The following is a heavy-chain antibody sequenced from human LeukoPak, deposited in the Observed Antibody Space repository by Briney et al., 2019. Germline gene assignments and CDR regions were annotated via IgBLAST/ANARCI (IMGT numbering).Heavy chain of an antibody. CDR2: ISGSGGST. CDR3: AKAVTYYYDSSGYSTQSYGEFDY. CDR1: GFTFSSYA. D-gene: IGHD3-22*01. Sequence: PGGSLRLSCTASGFTFSSYAMSWVRQAPGKGLEWVSTISGSGGSTYYADSVKGRFTISRDNSKNTLYLQMNSLRAEDTAVYYCAKAVTYYYDSSGYSTQSYGEFDYWGQGTLVTVSS. J-gene: IGHJ4*02. V-gene: IGHV3-23*01.